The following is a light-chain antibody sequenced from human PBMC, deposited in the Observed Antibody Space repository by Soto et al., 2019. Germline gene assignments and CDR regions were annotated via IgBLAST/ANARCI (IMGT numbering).Light chain of an antibody. V-gene: IGKV3-20*01. J-gene: IGKJ2*01. CDR2: GAS. CDR1: QSVSSSY. Sequence: ENVLTQSPGTLSLSPGERATLSCRASQSVSSSYLTWYQQKPGQAPRLLIYGASSRATDIPDRFSGSGSGTDFILTISRLEPEDFAAYYCQQYDSSPVTFGQGTKLEIK. CDR3: QQYDSSPVT.